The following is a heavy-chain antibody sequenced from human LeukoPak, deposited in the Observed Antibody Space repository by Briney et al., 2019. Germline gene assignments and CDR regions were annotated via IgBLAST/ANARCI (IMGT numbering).Heavy chain of an antibody. Sequence: GSLRLSCAASGFTFSSYWMHWVRQAPGKGLVWVSRINTDGRSTTYADSVKGRFTISRHNAKNTLYLQMNSLTAEDTALYYCARDFGGSRIQPGSDFWGQGSLVIVSS. J-gene: IGHJ4*02. CDR1: GFTFSSYW. V-gene: IGHV3-74*01. CDR2: INTDGRST. D-gene: IGHD1-14*01. CDR3: ARDFGGSRIQPGSDF.